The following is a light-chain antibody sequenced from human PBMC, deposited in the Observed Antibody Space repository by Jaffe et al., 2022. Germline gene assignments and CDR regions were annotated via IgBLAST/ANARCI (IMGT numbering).Light chain of an antibody. CDR1: SGHSSYG. Sequence: QVVLTQSPSASASLGASVKLTCTLSSGHSSYGIAWHQQQPEKGPRYLMKVSSDGSHTKGDGIPDRFSGSSSGAERYLTISSLQSEDEADYYCQAWGTGSWLFGGGTKLTVL. V-gene: IGLV4-69*01. J-gene: IGLJ3*02. CDR3: QAWGTGSWL. CDR2: VSSDGSH.